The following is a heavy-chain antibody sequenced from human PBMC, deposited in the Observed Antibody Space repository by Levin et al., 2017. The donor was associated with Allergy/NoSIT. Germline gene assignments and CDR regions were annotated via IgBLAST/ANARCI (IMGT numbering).Heavy chain of an antibody. Sequence: ASVKVSCKASGYTFTGYYMHWVRQAPGQGLEWMGWINPNSGGTNYAQKFQGRVTMTRDTSISTAYMELSRLRSDDTAVYYCARDSAAAGIGYYYGMDVWGQGTTVTVSS. CDR2: INPNSGGT. V-gene: IGHV1-2*02. CDR3: ARDSAAAGIGYYYGMDV. D-gene: IGHD6-13*01. J-gene: IGHJ6*02. CDR1: GYTFTGYY.